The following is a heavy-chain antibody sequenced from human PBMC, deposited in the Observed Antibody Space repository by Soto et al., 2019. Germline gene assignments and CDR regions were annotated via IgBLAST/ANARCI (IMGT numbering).Heavy chain of an antibody. CDR3: ARDDSGFSGSHYIDYFNY. CDR1: GFTFSSYV. V-gene: IGHV3-30*03. J-gene: IGHJ4*02. CDR2: ISHDGNNK. Sequence: GGSLRLSCAAFGFTFSSYVTHWVRQAPGKGLEWVAVISHDGNNKYYADSAKGRFTISRDNSKNTLYLQMNSLTSEDTAVYYCARDDSGFSGSHYIDYFNYWGQGALVTVSS. D-gene: IGHD1-26*01.